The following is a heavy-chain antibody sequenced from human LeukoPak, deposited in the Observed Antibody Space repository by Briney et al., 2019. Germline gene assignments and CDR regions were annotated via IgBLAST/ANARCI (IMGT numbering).Heavy chain of an antibody. CDR1: GITFGNNW. J-gene: IGHJ5*02. Sequence: GGSLRLSCAASGITFGNNWMHWVRQGPGKGLVWITRINSDGGGAIYADSVKGRFTVSRDNAKDTLYLQMNSLRAEDTAVYYCARDVPHNWFDTWGQGTLVTVSS. V-gene: IGHV3-74*01. CDR3: ARDVPHNWFDT. CDR2: INSDGGGA.